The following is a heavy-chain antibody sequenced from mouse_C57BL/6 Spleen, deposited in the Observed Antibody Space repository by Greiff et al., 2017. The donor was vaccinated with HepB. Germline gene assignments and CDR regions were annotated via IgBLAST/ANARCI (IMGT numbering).Heavy chain of an antibody. Sequence: DVQLVESGGGLVKPGGSLKLSCAASGFTFSDYGMHWVRQAPEKGLEWVAYISSGSSTIYYADTVKGRFTISRDNAKNTLFLQMTSLRSEDTAMYYCARGTTVAYYFDYWGQGTTLTVSS. J-gene: IGHJ2*01. D-gene: IGHD1-1*01. CDR1: GFTFSDYG. CDR2: ISSGSSTI. V-gene: IGHV5-17*01. CDR3: ARGTTVAYYFDY.